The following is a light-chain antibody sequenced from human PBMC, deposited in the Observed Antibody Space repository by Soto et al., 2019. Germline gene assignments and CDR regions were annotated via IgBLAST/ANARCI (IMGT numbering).Light chain of an antibody. J-gene: IGLJ2*01. Sequence: QSALTQPASVSGSPGQSITISCAGTGSDVGGYDYVSWYQQHPGKAPKLMIYDVSDRPSGVSNRFSGSKSGNTASLTISGLQPEDEADYYCSSYTSSSTVVFGGGTKLTVL. CDR3: SSYTSSSTVV. CDR2: DVS. CDR1: GSDVGGYDY. V-gene: IGLV2-14*01.